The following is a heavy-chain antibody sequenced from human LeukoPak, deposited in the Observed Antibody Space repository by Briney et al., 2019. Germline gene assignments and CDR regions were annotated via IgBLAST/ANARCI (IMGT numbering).Heavy chain of an antibody. CDR2: ISWNSGSI. CDR3: AKDSNYDFWSGNQAFDY. J-gene: IGHJ4*02. Sequence: GRSLRLSCAASGFTFDDYAMHWVRQAPGKGLEWVSGISWNSGSIGHADSVKGRFTISRDNAKNSLYLQMNSLRAEDTALYYCAKDSNYDFWSGNQAFDYWGQGTLVTVSS. V-gene: IGHV3-9*01. D-gene: IGHD3-3*01. CDR1: GFTFDDYA.